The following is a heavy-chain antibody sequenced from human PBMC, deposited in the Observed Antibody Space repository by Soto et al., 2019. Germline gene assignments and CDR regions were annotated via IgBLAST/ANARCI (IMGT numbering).Heavy chain of an antibody. V-gene: IGHV1-2*04. D-gene: IGHD2-15*01. CDR1: GYTFTGYY. CDR2: INPNSGGT. CDR3: ARGVIGYCSGGSCYDNWFDP. J-gene: IGHJ5*02. Sequence: QVQLVQSGAEVKKPGASVKVSCKASGYTFTGYYMHWVRQAPGQGLEWMGWINPNSGGTNYAQKFQGWVTMTRDTSISTAYMELRRLRSDDTAVYYCARGVIGYCSGGSCYDNWFDPWGQGTLVTVSS.